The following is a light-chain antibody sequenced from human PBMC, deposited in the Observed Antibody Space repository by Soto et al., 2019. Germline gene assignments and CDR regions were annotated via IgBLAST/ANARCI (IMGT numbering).Light chain of an antibody. CDR3: QQYGTSPGT. V-gene: IGKV3-20*01. Sequence: EIVLTQSPGTLSLSPGERATLSCRASQSAGITYLAWYQQRPGQAPRLLIYGASSRPPGIPDRFTGSGFGTDFTLTISRLEPEDFAVYYCQQYGTSPGTFGQGTKVEIK. CDR1: QSAGITY. J-gene: IGKJ1*01. CDR2: GAS.